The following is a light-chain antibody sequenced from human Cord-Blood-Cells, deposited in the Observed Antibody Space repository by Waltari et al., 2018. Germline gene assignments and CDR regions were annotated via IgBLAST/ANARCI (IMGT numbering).Light chain of an antibody. CDR1: QSISSY. CDR3: QQSYSTLLT. CDR2: AAS. V-gene: IGKV1-39*01. J-gene: IGKJ4*01. Sequence: DIQMTQSPSSLSASVGDRVTITCRANQSISSYFNWYQQKPGKATKLLIYAASSLQSGVPSRFSGSGSGTDFTLTISSLQPEDCATYYCQQSYSTLLTFGGGTKVEIK.